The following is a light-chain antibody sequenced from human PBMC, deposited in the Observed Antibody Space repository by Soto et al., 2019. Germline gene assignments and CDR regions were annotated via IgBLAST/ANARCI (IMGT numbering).Light chain of an antibody. Sequence: DIQMTQSPSSLSASVGDRVTITCQASQDIYNDLNWYQQKPGKAPKLLIYDASNLETGVPSRFSASGSGTDFTFTISSLQPEDIATYYCQQFDNLPYTFGQGTKLEIK. CDR2: DAS. V-gene: IGKV1-33*01. J-gene: IGKJ2*01. CDR3: QQFDNLPYT. CDR1: QDIYND.